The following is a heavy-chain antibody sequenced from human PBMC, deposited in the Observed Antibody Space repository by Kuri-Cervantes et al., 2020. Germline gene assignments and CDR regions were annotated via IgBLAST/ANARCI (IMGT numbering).Heavy chain of an antibody. V-gene: IGHV3-30-3*01. CDR1: GFTFSSYA. Sequence: LSLTCAASGFTFSSYAMHWVRQAPGKGLEWVAVISYDGSNKYYADSVKGRFTISRDNAKNSLYLQMNSLRAEDTAVYYCARETYCGGDCYSGDFDYWGQGTLVTVSS. CDR2: ISYDGSNK. CDR3: ARETYCGGDCYSGDFDY. J-gene: IGHJ4*02. D-gene: IGHD2-21*02.